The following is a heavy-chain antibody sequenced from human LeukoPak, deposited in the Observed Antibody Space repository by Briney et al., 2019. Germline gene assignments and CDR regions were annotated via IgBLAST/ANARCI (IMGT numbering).Heavy chain of an antibody. CDR1: GGSVSSGTYY. CDR2: INHSGSA. J-gene: IGHJ3*02. CDR3: ARGGRPDYYDSTGYIHAFDI. D-gene: IGHD3-22*01. Sequence: SETLSLTCTVSGGSVSSGTYYWNWIRQPPGKGLEWIGEINHSGSANYNSSLKSRLIISVDTSKNQFSLKLNSVTAADTAVYYCARGGRPDYYDSTGYIHAFDIWGQGTMVTVSS. V-gene: IGHV4-39*07.